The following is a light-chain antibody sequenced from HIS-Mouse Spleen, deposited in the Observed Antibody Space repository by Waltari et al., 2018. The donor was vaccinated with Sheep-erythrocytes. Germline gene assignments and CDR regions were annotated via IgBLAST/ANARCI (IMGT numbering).Light chain of an antibody. CDR2: DVS. J-gene: IGLJ2*01. Sequence: QSALTQPRPVSGSPGPSVTISCTGTSRHVGGSNYVSWYQQHPGKAPKLMIYDVSKRPSGVPDRFSGSKSGNTASLTISGLQAEDEADYYCCSYAGSYTLVFGGGTKLTVL. V-gene: IGLV2-11*01. CDR3: CSYAGSYTLV. CDR1: SRHVGGSNY.